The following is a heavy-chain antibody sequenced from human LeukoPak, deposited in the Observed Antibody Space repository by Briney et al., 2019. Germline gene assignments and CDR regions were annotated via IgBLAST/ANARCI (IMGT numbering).Heavy chain of an antibody. CDR3: ARDNSVRDEAWWFNP. D-gene: IGHD5-24*01. CDR2: IYYSGST. CDR1: GGSISGYY. Sequence: SETLSLTCTVSGGSISGYYWSWIRQPPGKGLEWIGYIYYSGSTNYNPSLKSRVTISVDTSKNQFSLKLSSVTAADTAVYYCARDNSVRDEAWWFNPWGQGTLVTVSS. V-gene: IGHV4-59*01. J-gene: IGHJ5*02.